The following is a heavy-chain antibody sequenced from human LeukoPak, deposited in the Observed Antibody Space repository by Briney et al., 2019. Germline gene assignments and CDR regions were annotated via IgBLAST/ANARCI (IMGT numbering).Heavy chain of an antibody. J-gene: IGHJ6*03. CDR1: GYSISSSNW. V-gene: IGHV4-28*05. D-gene: IGHD6-13*01. Sequence: SDTLSLTCAVSGYSISSSNWWGWIRQPPGKGLEWIGYIYYSGSIYYNPSLKSRVTMSVDTSKNQFSLKLSSVTAADTAVYYCARVLGGGQQLVNYYYYMDVWGKGTTVTVSS. CDR2: IYYSGSI. CDR3: ARVLGGGQQLVNYYYYMDV.